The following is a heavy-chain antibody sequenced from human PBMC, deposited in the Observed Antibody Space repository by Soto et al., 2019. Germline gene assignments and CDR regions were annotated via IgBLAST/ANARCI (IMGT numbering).Heavy chain of an antibody. Sequence: QVQLQESGPGLVKPSETLSLTCTVSGGSISSYYWSWIRQPPGKGLEWIGYIYYSGSTNYNPSLKSRVTISVDTSKNQFSLKLSSVTAADTAVYYCARVRSGNWFDPWGQGTLVTVSS. CDR1: GGSISSYY. CDR3: ARVRSGNWFDP. D-gene: IGHD3-10*01. CDR2: IYYSGST. J-gene: IGHJ5*02. V-gene: IGHV4-59*01.